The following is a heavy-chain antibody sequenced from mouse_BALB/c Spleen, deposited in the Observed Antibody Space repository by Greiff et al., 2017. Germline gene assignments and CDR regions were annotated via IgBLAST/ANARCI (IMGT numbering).Heavy chain of an antibody. CDR3: ARQTAGGYAMDY. Sequence: DVMLVESGGDLVKPGGSLKLSCAASGFTFSSYGMSWVRQTPDKRLEWVATISSGGSYTYYPDSVKGRFTISRDNAKNTLYLQMSSLKSEDTAMYYCARQTAGGYAMDYWGQGTSVTVSS. V-gene: IGHV5-6*02. CDR2: ISSGGSYT. CDR1: GFTFSSYG. J-gene: IGHJ4*01. D-gene: IGHD1-2*01.